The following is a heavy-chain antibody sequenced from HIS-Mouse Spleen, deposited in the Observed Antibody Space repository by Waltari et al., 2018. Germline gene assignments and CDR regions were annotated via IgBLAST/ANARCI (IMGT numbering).Heavy chain of an antibody. V-gene: IGHV3-30*04. D-gene: IGHD6-6*01. CDR2: ISNECSHK. CDR3: ARTLLNIAAHFDP. Sequence: QVQLVESGGGVVQPGMSLRLSCAASGFTFSSYAMHWVRQAPGKGLDGCEIISNECSHKNYAASGKGRFTNSRDNSKNTLYLQMNSLRAEYTAVYYCARTLLNIAAHFDPWGQGTLVTVSS. CDR1: GFTFSSYA. J-gene: IGHJ5*02.